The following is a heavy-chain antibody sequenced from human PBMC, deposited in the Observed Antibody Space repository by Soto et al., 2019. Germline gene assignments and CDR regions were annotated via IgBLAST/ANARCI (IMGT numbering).Heavy chain of an antibody. V-gene: IGHV4-34*01. D-gene: IGHD3-9*01. Sequence: SETLSLTCAVYGGSFSGYYWSWIRQPPGKGLEWIGEINHSGSTNYNPSLKSRVTISVDTSKNQFSLKLSSVTAADTAVYYCARGPFDILTGYFRFDYWGQGTLVTVS. CDR3: ARGPFDILTGYFRFDY. CDR1: GGSFSGYY. CDR2: INHSGST. J-gene: IGHJ4*02.